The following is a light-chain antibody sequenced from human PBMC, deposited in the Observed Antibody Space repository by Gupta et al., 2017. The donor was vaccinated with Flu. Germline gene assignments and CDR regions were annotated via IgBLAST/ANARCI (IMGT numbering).Light chain of an antibody. CDR1: QTVLYSSNNRNY. CDR2: WAS. J-gene: IGKJ1*01. Sequence: DIVMTQSPDSLAVSLGERATINCRSSQTVLYSSNNRNYLAWFQQKPGQPPKLLIYWASTRESGVPDRFSGSGSGADFTLSISSLQVEDVAVYYCQQDYTTPWTFGQGTKVEIK. CDR3: QQDYTTPWT. V-gene: IGKV4-1*01.